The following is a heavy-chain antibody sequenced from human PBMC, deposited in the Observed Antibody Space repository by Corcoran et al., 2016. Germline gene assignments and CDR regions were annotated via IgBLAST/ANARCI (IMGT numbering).Heavy chain of an antibody. CDR2: ISYDGSNK. D-gene: IGHD3-10*01. Sequence: QVQLVESGGGVVQPGRSLRLSCAASGFNFSSYGMHWVRQAPGKGLEWVAVISYDGSNKYYADSVKGRFTISRDNSKNTLYLKMNSLIAEDTAVYYCAKDSDYYGMDVGGQGTTVTVSS. J-gene: IGHJ6*02. CDR1: GFNFSSYG. CDR3: AKDSDYYGMDV. V-gene: IGHV3-30*18.